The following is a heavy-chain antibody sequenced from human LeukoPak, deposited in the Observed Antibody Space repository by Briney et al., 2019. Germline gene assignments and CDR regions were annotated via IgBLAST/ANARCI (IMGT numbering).Heavy chain of an antibody. CDR2: IKQDGSEK. CDR3: ARSPSPYYYYGMDV. CDR1: GFTFSSYW. V-gene: IGHV3-7*01. J-gene: IGHJ6*02. Sequence: PGGSLRLSCAASGFTFSSYWMSWVRQAPGKGLEWVANIKQDGSEKYYVDSVKGRFTISRDNAKNSLYLQMNSLRAEDTAVYYCARSPSPYYYYGMDVWGQGTTVTVSS.